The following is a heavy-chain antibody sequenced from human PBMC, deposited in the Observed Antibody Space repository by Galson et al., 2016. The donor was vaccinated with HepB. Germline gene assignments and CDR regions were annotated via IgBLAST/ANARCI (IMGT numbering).Heavy chain of an antibody. Sequence: SLRLSCAASGFTVSNNYMTWVRQVPGKELEWVSRVYSGGVTNYADSVKGRFTTSRDSSKNTLYLQMNSLRVEDTAVYHCATSPSVGIWGQGTLVTVSS. V-gene: IGHV3-53*01. J-gene: IGHJ4*02. CDR1: GFTVSNNY. D-gene: IGHD5/OR15-5a*01. CDR2: VYSGGVT. CDR3: ATSPSVGI.